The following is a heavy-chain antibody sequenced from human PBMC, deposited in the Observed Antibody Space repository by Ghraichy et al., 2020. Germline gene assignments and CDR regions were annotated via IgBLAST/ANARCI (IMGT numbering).Heavy chain of an antibody. J-gene: IGHJ4*02. CDR2: SYYIGST. D-gene: IGHD3-3*01. CDR3: ASGDEYDFWSGYFPV. Sequence: SETLSLTCTVSGGSISNFYWSWIRQPPGKGLEWIGYSYYIGSTNYNPSLKSRVTISLDTSKKQFSLKLSSVTAADTAVYYCASGDEYDFWSGYFPVWGQGPLVTVSS. V-gene: IGHV4-59*01. CDR1: GGSISNFY.